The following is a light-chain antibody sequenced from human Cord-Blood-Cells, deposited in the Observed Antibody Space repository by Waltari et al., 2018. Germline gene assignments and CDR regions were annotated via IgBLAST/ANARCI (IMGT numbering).Light chain of an antibody. V-gene: IGKV3-15*01. CDR2: GAS. Sequence: EIVMTQSPATLSVSPGQRATLSCRASQSVSSNLAWYQQKPAPAPRLLIYGASTRATGIPARFSGRGSGTEFTLTISSLQSEDFAVYYCQQYNNWQITFGQGTRLEIK. CDR3: QQYNNWQIT. CDR1: QSVSSN. J-gene: IGKJ5*01.